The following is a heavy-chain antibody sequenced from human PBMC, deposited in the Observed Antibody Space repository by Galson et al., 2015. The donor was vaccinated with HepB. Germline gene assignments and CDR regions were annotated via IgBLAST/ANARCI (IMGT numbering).Heavy chain of an antibody. CDR1: GGSISGYY. CDR3: AMNYGGNSVGWVDP. D-gene: IGHD4-23*01. V-gene: IGHV4-59*01. Sequence: ETLSLTCSVSGGSISGYYWSWIRQPPGKGLEWIANIRNSGSTNYNPSLKSRVTISVDTSKNQFSLKLSSVSAADTAVYYCAMNYGGNSVGWVDPWGQGALVTVSS. CDR2: IRNSGST. J-gene: IGHJ5*02.